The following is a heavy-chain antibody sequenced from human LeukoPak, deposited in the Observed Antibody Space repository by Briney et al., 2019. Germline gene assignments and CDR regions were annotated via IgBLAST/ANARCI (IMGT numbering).Heavy chain of an antibody. D-gene: IGHD2-2*02. Sequence: GSLRLSCAASGFTFSSYWMHWVRQAPGKGLVWVSRINSDGSSTSYADSVKGRFTISRDNAKNTLYLQMNSLRAEDTAVYYCAREPATAIPRKMAVHSYFDYWGQGTLVTVSS. CDR2: INSDGSST. CDR3: AREPATAIPRKMAVHSYFDY. J-gene: IGHJ4*02. CDR1: GFTFSSYW. V-gene: IGHV3-74*01.